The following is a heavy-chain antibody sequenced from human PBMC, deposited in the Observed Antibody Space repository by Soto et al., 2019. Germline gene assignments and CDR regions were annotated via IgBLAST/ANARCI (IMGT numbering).Heavy chain of an antibody. J-gene: IGHJ5*02. D-gene: IGHD1-26*01. CDR1: GYKFGNYW. V-gene: IGHV5-51*01. CDR3: ERRMGPSIGWIDP. CDR2: IYPGDSDT. Sequence: GESLKISCEGSGYKFGNYWIGWVRQTPGKGLEWMGIIYPGDSDTVYNPSFQGQVTMSVDKYSNTAYLQWSSLQTSDTGIYYCERRMGPSIGWIDPWGQGTQVTVSS.